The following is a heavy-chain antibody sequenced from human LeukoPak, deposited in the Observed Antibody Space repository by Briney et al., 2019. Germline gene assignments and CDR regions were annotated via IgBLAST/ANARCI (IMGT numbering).Heavy chain of an antibody. J-gene: IGHJ4*02. Sequence: SGGSLRLSCAASGFTFRNYAMTWVRQAPGKGLEWVSAISGSEISTYYADSVKGRFTISGDNPKNTLYLQMHSLRAGDTAIYYCAKVTGGDMITYGGVDNWGQGTLVTVSS. D-gene: IGHD3-16*01. CDR2: ISGSEIST. CDR3: AKVTGGDMITYGGVDN. CDR1: GFTFRNYA. V-gene: IGHV3-23*01.